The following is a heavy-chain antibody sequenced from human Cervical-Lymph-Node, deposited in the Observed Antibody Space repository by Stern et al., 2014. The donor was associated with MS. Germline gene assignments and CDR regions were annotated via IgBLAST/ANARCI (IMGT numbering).Heavy chain of an antibody. V-gene: IGHV3-30*18. CDR3: AKGTSGSYYFYFDY. D-gene: IGHD1-26*01. CDR2: ISYDGSNK. CDR1: GFTFSSYG. J-gene: IGHJ4*02. Sequence: VQLVESGGGVVQPGRSLGLSCAAAGFTFSSYGMHWVRQAPGKGREWVAVISYDGSNKYYADSVKGRFTISRDNSKNTLYLQMNSLRAEDTAVYYCAKGTSGSYYFYFDYWGQGTLVTVSS.